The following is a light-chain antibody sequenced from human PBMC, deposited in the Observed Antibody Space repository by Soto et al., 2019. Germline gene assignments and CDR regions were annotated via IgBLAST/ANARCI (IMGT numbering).Light chain of an antibody. CDR3: QSYDSRLSGSV. CDR1: SHDVGAYDY. J-gene: IGLJ1*01. CDR2: EVT. Sequence: QSALTQPASVSGSPGQSITISCTGTSHDVGAYDYVSWFQQHPGKAPKLMIYEVTNRPSGVSDRFSGSKSGNTASLTISALQAEDEADYYCQSYDSRLSGSVFGTGTKLTVL. V-gene: IGLV2-14*01.